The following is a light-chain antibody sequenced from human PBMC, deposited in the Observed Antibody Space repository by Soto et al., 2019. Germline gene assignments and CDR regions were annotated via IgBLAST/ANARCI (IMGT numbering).Light chain of an antibody. J-gene: IGKJ5*01. CDR2: DAS. Sequence: IQMTQSPSSESASVGDRVTITCRASQGISSELAWYQQKPGKAPKLLIYDASSLQSGVPSRFSGSGSGTDFTLTIRSLQPEDFATYYCHQANSFPITFGPGTRREIE. CDR3: HQANSFPIT. V-gene: IGKV1-12*01. CDR1: QGISSE.